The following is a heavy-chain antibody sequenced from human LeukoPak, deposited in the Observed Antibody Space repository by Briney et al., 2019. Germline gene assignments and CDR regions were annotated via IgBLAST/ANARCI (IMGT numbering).Heavy chain of an antibody. D-gene: IGHD6-19*01. J-gene: IGHJ4*02. CDR1: GFTFSSYA. CDR2: ISYDGSNK. CDR3: AKGGYSSGWYRDYFDY. V-gene: IGHV3-30*04. Sequence: GRSLRLSCAASGFTFSSYAMHWVRQAPGKGLEWVAVISYDGSNKYYADSEKGRFTISRDNSKNTLYLQMNSLRAEDTAVYYCAKGGYSSGWYRDYFDYWGQGTLVTVSS.